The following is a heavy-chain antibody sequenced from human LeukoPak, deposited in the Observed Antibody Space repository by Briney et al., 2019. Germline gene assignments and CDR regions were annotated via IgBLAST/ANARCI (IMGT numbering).Heavy chain of an antibody. CDR2: ISGSGGST. D-gene: IGHD3-22*01. V-gene: IGHV3-23*01. CDR3: ATDAPYYYDSSGYYYADAFDI. Sequence: GGSLRLSCAASGFTFSSYAMSWVRQAPGKGLEWVSAISGSGGSTYYADSVKGRFTISRDNSKNALYLQMNSLRAEDTAVYYCATDAPYYYDSSGYYYADAFDIWGQGTMVTVSS. CDR1: GFTFSSYA. J-gene: IGHJ3*02.